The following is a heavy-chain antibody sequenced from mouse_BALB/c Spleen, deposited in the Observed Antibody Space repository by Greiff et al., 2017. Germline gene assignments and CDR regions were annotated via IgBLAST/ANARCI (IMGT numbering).Heavy chain of an antibody. CDR1: GFSLTSYG. CDR3: ARRGQYGNYVFYAMDY. Sequence: VKLQESGPGLVQPSQSLSITCTVSGFSLTSYGVHWVRQSPGKGLEWLGVIWSGGSTDYNAAFISRLSISKDNSKSQVFFKMNSLQADDTAIYYCARRGQYGNYVFYAMDYWGQGTSVTVSS. J-gene: IGHJ4*01. D-gene: IGHD2-10*02. CDR2: IWSGGST. V-gene: IGHV2-4-1*01.